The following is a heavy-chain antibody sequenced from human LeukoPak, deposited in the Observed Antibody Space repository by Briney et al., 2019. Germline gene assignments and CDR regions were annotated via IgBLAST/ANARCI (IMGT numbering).Heavy chain of an antibody. J-gene: IGHJ2*01. V-gene: IGHV3-23*01. Sequence: PGGSLRLSCAASGFTFSSYAMGWVRQAPGKGLEWVSDINGSGGSTYYADSVKGRFTISRDNSKNTLYLQMNSLRAEDTAVYYCARVESDKLERSHYGWYFDLWGRGTLVTVSS. CDR3: ARVESDKLERSHYGWYFDL. CDR1: GFTFSSYA. CDR2: INGSGGST. D-gene: IGHD1-1*01.